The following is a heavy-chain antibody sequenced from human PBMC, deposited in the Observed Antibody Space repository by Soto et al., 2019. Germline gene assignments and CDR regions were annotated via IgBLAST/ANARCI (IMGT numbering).Heavy chain of an antibody. D-gene: IGHD6-6*01. CDR3: ARDLYSRSSVAARASDY. Sequence: PGGSLRLSCAASGFTFSAYSMNWVRQAPGKGLEWVSYISSSSSTIYYADSVKGRFTISRDNAKNSLYLQMNSLRAEDTAVYYCARDLYSRSSVAARASDYWGQGTLVTVSS. V-gene: IGHV3-48*01. J-gene: IGHJ4*02. CDR2: ISSSSSTI. CDR1: GFTFSAYS.